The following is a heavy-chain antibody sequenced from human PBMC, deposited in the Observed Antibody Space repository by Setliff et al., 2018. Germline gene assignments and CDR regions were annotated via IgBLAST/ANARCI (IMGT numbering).Heavy chain of an antibody. CDR2: VDRSGNT. CDR3: ARRDSTGYYGYSFDF. D-gene: IGHD3-22*01. J-gene: IGHJ4*02. V-gene: IGHV4-39*01. Sequence: SETLSLTCTLSGDSISKSTYYWGWIRQSPGKGLDWIGTVDRSGNTFYNPSLKSRVSISVETSKNQISLKLTSVSAADTAVYYCARRDSTGYYGYSFDFWGQGTLVTVSS. CDR1: GDSISKSTYY.